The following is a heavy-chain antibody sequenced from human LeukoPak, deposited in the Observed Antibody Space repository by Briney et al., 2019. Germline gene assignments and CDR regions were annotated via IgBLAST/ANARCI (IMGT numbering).Heavy chain of an antibody. Sequence: GGSLRLSCAASGFTFSSYSMNWVRQAPGKGLEWVSSISSSSSYIYYADSVKGRFTISRDNAKNSLYLQMNSLRAEDTAVYYCARDRSLHYYDSSGYYYPHWGQGTLVTVSS. J-gene: IGHJ4*02. V-gene: IGHV3-21*01. CDR1: GFTFSSYS. CDR3: ARDRSLHYYDSSGYYYPH. CDR2: ISSSSSYI. D-gene: IGHD3-22*01.